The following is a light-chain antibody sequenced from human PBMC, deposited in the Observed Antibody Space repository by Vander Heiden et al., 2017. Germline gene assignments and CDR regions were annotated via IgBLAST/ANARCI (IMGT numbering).Light chain of an antibody. Sequence: ELVLTQSPDTLSLSPGDRATLSCRASQTVSSNFLAWYQQKPGQAPRLLIYAASSRAAGISDRFSGSGSGTDFTLTISRLEPEDFAVYYCQQDGYSRTFGQGTKVEIK. CDR3: QQDGYSRT. J-gene: IGKJ1*01. CDR2: AAS. CDR1: QTVSSNF. V-gene: IGKV3-20*01.